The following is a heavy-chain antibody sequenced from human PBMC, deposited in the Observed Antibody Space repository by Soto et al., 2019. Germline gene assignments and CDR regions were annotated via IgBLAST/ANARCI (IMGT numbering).Heavy chain of an antibody. Sequence: PGGSLRLSCAASGFTFSSYAMSWVRQAPGKGLEWVSAISGSGGSTYYADSVKGRFTISRDNSKNTLYLQMNSLRAEDTAVYYCAKLSLRYFARSYFDYWGQGTLVTVSS. CDR2: ISGSGGST. V-gene: IGHV3-23*01. D-gene: IGHD3-9*01. J-gene: IGHJ4*02. CDR3: AKLSLRYFARSYFDY. CDR1: GFTFSSYA.